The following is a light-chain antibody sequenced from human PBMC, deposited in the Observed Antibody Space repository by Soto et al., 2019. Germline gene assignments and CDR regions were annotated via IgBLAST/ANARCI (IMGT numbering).Light chain of an antibody. CDR1: QTIINY. V-gene: IGKV1-39*01. CDR2: AAS. J-gene: IGKJ2*02. CDR3: QQSYSTPRT. Sequence: DIQMTQSPSSLSASVGDGVTITCRASQTIINYLNWYQQKPGKAPELLIYAASSLQSGVPSTFSGNGSGTDFTLTISSLQTEDFATYYCQQSYSTPRTFGQGTKLEIK.